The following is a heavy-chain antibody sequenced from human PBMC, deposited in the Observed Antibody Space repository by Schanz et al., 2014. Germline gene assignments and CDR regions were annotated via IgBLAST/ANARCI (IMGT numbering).Heavy chain of an antibody. D-gene: IGHD3-16*01. V-gene: IGHV4-31*03. J-gene: IGHJ6*02. CDR3: ARHGGIPYYPMDV. Sequence: QVQLQESGPGLVEPSQTLSLTCTVSGDSISSAYWSWIRQHPGKGLEWIGFIYYRGNTYYNPSLKSRVSISLDPSKTQFFLNLNSRTAADTAVYYGARHGGIPYYPMDVWGQGTTVTVSS. CDR2: IYYRGNT. CDR1: GDSISSAY.